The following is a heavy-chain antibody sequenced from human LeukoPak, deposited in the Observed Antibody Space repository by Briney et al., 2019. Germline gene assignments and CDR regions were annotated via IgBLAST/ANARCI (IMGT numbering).Heavy chain of an antibody. CDR1: GFAFSDYS. Sequence: PGGSLRLSCAASGFAFSDYSMNWVRQAPGKGLEWVSYISSSDNTIHYADSVKGRFTISRDNAKNSLYLEMNSLRDEDTAVYYCASLIAAAGNNWFDPWGQGTLVTVSS. J-gene: IGHJ5*02. V-gene: IGHV3-48*02. CDR2: ISSSDNTI. CDR3: ASLIAAAGNNWFDP. D-gene: IGHD6-13*01.